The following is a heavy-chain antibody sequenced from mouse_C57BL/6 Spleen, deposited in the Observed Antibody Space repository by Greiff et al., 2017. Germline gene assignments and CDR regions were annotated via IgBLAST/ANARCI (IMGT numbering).Heavy chain of an antibody. J-gene: IGHJ4*01. Sequence: QVQLQQSGPELVKPGASVKISCKASGYAFSSSWMNWVKQRPGKGLEWIGRIYPGDGDTNYNGKFKGKATLTADKSSSTAYRQLSSLTSEDSAVYFCARGGFYAMDYWGQGTSVTVSS. V-gene: IGHV1-82*01. CDR2: IYPGDGDT. CDR3: ARGGFYAMDY. CDR1: GYAFSSSW. D-gene: IGHD1-1*02.